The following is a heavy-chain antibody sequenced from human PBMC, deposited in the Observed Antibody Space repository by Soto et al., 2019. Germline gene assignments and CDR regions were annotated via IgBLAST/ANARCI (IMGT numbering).Heavy chain of an antibody. CDR2: IIPIFGTA. J-gene: IGHJ6*02. CDR3: ARTLTGYEKPISLDFYYFGMDV. D-gene: IGHD3-9*01. CDR1: GGTFSSYA. Sequence: VASVKVSCKASGGTFSSYAISWVRQAPGQGLEWRGGIIPIFGTANYAQKFQGRVTITADESTSTAYMELSSLRSEDTAVYYCARTLTGYEKPISLDFYYFGMDVWGQGTTVTVSS. V-gene: IGHV1-69*13.